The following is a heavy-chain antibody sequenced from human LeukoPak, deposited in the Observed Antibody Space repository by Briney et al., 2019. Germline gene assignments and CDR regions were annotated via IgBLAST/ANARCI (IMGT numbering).Heavy chain of an antibody. CDR1: GFTFSDYA. Sequence: GGSLRLSCAASGFTFSDYAMSWVRQAPGKGLEWVSLISTSGGNTYYADSVKGRFIISRDNSKNTLYLQMNSLTAADTAVYYCAKERYDSSGYYDYWGQGTLVTVSS. CDR2: ISTSGGNT. V-gene: IGHV3-23*01. J-gene: IGHJ4*02. CDR3: AKERYDSSGYYDY. D-gene: IGHD3-22*01.